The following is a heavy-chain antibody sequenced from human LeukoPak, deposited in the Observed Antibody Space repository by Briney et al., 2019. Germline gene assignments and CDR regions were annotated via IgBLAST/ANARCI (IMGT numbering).Heavy chain of an antibody. Sequence: GGSLRLSCAASGFTFSSYAMSWVRQAPGKGLEWVSAISGSGGSTYYADSVKGRFTISRDNAKNSLYLQMNSLRAEDTAVYYCARNQLLSRYYFDYWGQGTLVTVSS. J-gene: IGHJ4*02. CDR2: ISGSGGST. CDR3: ARNQLLSRYYFDY. D-gene: IGHD2-2*01. V-gene: IGHV3-23*01. CDR1: GFTFSSYA.